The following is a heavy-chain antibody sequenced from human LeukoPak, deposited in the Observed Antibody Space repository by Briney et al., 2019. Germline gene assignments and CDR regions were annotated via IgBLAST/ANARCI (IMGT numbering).Heavy chain of an antibody. CDR1: GFTFSSYS. CDR2: ISSSSSYI. Sequence: GGSLRLSCAASGFTFSSYSMNWVRQAPGKGLEWVSSISSSSSYIYYADSVKGRFTISRDNAKNSLYLQMNSLRAEDTAVYYCARHGIAVASDFDYWGQGTLVTVSS. V-gene: IGHV3-21*01. CDR3: ARHGIAVASDFDY. J-gene: IGHJ4*02. D-gene: IGHD6-19*01.